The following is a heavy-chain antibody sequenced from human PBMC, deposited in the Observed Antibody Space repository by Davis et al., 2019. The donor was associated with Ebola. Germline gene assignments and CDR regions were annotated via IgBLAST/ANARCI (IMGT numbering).Heavy chain of an antibody. D-gene: IGHD2-2*01. CDR3: ARIPPKGYCSSTSCHLDY. J-gene: IGHJ4*02. Sequence: GESLKISCKGSGYSFATYWIGWVRQMPGKGLEWMGIIYPGDSDTRYSPSFQGQVTISADKSISTAYLQWSSLKASDTAMYYCARIPPKGYCSSTSCHLDYWGQGTLVTVSS. CDR2: IYPGDSDT. V-gene: IGHV5-51*01. CDR1: GYSFATYW.